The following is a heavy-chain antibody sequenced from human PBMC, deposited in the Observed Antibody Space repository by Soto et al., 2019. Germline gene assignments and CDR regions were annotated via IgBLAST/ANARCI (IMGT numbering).Heavy chain of an antibody. CDR2: MNPNSGNT. Sequence: ASVKVCCKASGDTFTSYDINWVRQATGQGLEWMGWMNPNSGNTGYAQKFQGRVTMTRNTSISTAYMELSSLRSEDTAVYYCARGGVYYDILTGKYYFDYWGQGTLVTVSS. J-gene: IGHJ4*02. V-gene: IGHV1-8*01. CDR1: GDTFTSYD. CDR3: ARGGVYYDILTGKYYFDY. D-gene: IGHD3-9*01.